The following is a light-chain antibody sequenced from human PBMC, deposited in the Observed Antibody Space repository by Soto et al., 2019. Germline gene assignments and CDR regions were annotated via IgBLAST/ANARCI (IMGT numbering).Light chain of an antibody. V-gene: IGLV2-14*03. CDR1: SSDVGGYNY. Sequence: QSALTQPASVSGSPGQSITISCTGTSSDVGGYNYVSWYQHLPGKAPKLMIYDVRNRPSGVSNRFSGSKSGNTASLTISGLQAEDEADYYCSSYTSSSTVVFGGGTKLTVL. CDR3: SSYTSSSTVV. J-gene: IGLJ2*01. CDR2: DVR.